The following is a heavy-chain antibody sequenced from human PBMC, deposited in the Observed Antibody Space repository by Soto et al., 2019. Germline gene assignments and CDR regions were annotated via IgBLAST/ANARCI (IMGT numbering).Heavy chain of an antibody. D-gene: IGHD3-22*01. CDR3: TTVFYDSSGNPDY. CDR2: IKRKTDGGTT. J-gene: IGHJ4*02. Sequence: GGSLRLSCAASGFTFSNAWMNWVRQAPGKGLEWVGRIKRKTDGGTTDYAAPVKGRFTISRDDSKNTLYLQMNSLKTEDTAVYYCTTVFYDSSGNPDYWGQGTLVTVSS. CDR1: GFTFSNAW. V-gene: IGHV3-15*07.